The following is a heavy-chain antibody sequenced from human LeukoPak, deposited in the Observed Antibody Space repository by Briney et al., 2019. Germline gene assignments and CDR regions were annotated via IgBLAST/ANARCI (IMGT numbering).Heavy chain of an antibody. CDR3: ARVFSSGWAAEYFQH. Sequence: GGSLRLSCAASGFTFGSYSMNWVRQAPGRGLEWVSSITSSSSYIYYADSVKGRFTISRDNAKNSLYLQMNSLRAEDTTVYYCARVFSSGWAAEYFQHWGQGTLVTVSS. J-gene: IGHJ1*01. CDR1: GFTFGSYS. V-gene: IGHV3-21*01. D-gene: IGHD6-19*01. CDR2: ITSSSSYI.